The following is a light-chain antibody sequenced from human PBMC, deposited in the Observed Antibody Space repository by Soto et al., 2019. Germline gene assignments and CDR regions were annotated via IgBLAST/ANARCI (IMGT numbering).Light chain of an antibody. V-gene: IGKV3-15*01. J-gene: IGKJ4*01. CDR3: QQYNNWPPLT. CDR1: QSVTFSY. Sequence: EIVLTQSPGTLSLSPGERATLSCRASQSVTFSYLAWYQQKPGQAPRLLIYGASTRATGIPARFSGSGSGTEFTLTISSLQSEDFAVYYCQQYNNWPPLTFGGGTKVDIK. CDR2: GAS.